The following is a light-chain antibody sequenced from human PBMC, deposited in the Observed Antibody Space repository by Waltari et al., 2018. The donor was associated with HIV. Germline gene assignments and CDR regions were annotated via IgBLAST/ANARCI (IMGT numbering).Light chain of an antibody. J-gene: IGLJ3*02. CDR3: VLYMGSGIWV. Sequence: QTVVTQEPSFSVSPGGTVTLPCGLSSGSVSTSSYPSCYQQTPGRAPRTLIYDTNTRSSGAPDRFSGSILGNKAALTITGAQADDECDYYCVLYMGSGIWVFGGGTKLTVL. CDR1: SGSVSTSSY. V-gene: IGLV8-61*01. CDR2: DTN.